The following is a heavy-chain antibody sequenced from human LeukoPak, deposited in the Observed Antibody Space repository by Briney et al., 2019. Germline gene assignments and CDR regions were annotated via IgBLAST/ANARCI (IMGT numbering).Heavy chain of an antibody. J-gene: IGHJ3*02. CDR2: ISSSGSSI. V-gene: IGHV3-48*03. CDR1: GFXFSSYE. D-gene: IGHD3-22*01. Sequence: PGGSLRLSCAASGFXFSSYEFNWVRQTPGKGLEWVSYISSSGSSIYYADSVKGRFTISRDNAKNSLCLQMNSLRAEDTAVYYCARQYYYDTSGYDAFDIWGQGTIVTVSS. CDR3: ARQYYYDTSGYDAFDI.